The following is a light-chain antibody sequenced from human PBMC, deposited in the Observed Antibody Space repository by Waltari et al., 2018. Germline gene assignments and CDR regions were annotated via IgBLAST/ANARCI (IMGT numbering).Light chain of an antibody. CDR2: EVS. J-gene: IGLJ1*01. CDR1: SSDVGTYNR. V-gene: IGLV2-18*02. Sequence: ISCTGTSSDVGTYNRVSWYQQPPGTAPKLMIYEVSNRPSGVPDRFSGSKSGNTASLTISGLQADDEADYYCSSYTRSSTYVFGTGTKVTVL. CDR3: SSYTRSSTYV.